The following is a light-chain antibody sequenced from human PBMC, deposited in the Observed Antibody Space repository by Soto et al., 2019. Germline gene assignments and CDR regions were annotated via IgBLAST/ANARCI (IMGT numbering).Light chain of an antibody. V-gene: IGKV1-5*01. CDR2: DAS. CDR1: QSISSW. CDR3: HQYNYFCA. Sequence: DIQMTQSPSTLSASVGDRVTITCRASQSISSWLAWYQQKPGKAPKLLIYDASNLESGVPSRFSGGGSGTEFSLTISSLQPDDFATYYCHQYNYFCAFGHGTKV. J-gene: IGKJ1*01.